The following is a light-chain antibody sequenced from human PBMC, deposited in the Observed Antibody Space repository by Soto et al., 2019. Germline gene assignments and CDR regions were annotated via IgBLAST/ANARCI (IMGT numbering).Light chain of an antibody. Sequence: EIVLTQSPGTLSLSPGERATLSCRASQSVGSGYLAWYQQKPGQAPRLRIYGASNRATGIPVRFSGSGSGTDFTLTISRLEPEDFVVYYCEQYRTSTPWYTFGQGTKLEIK. CDR3: EQYRTSTPWYT. J-gene: IGKJ2*01. CDR1: QSVGSGY. CDR2: GAS. V-gene: IGKV3-20*01.